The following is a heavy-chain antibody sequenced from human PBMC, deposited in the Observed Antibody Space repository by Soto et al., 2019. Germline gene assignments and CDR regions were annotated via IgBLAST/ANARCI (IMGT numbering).Heavy chain of an antibody. Sequence: QPGGSLRLSCAASGFTFFSHGMHWVRQAPGKGLEWVGVISYDGSNKYYADSVKGRFTITRDNSKNMQYLQMNSLRAEDTAVYYCAKVRGIAALDYWGQGA. CDR2: ISYDGSNK. J-gene: IGHJ4*02. CDR3: AKVRGIAALDY. V-gene: IGHV3-30*18. CDR1: GFTFFSHG. D-gene: IGHD6-13*01.